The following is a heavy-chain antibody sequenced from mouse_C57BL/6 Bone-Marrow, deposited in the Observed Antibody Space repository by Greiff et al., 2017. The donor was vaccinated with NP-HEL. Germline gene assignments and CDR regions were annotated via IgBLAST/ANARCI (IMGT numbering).Heavy chain of an antibody. CDR2: ISNGGGST. J-gene: IGHJ1*03. CDR3: ARHSFYWYFDV. Sequence: EVQVVESGGGLVQPGGSLKLSCAASGFTFSDYYMYWVRQTPEKRLEWVAYISNGGGSTYYPDTVKGRFTISRDNAKNTLYLQMSRLKSEDTAMYYCARHSFYWYFDVWGTGTTVTVSS. V-gene: IGHV5-12*01. CDR1: GFTFSDYY.